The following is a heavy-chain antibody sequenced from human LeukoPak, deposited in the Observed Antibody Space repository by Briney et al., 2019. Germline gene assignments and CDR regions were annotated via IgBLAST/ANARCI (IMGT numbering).Heavy chain of an antibody. CDR2: IYYSGST. CDR3: VGCSSRNNWFDP. D-gene: IGHD6-13*01. V-gene: IGHV4-59*01. CDR1: GGSINSYY. Sequence: PSETLSPTCTVSGGSINSYYWSWIRQPPGKGLEWIGYIYYSGSTNYNPSLKSRVTISVDTSKNQFSLKLSSVTAADTAAYYCVGCSSRNNWFDPWGQGTLVTVSS. J-gene: IGHJ5*02.